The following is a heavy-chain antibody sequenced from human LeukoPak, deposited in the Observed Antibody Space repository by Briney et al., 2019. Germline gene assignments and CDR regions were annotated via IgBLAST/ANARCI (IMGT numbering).Heavy chain of an antibody. V-gene: IGHV3-30*04. D-gene: IGHD5-12*01. J-gene: IGHJ4*02. CDR2: ISYDGSNK. CDR3: ARLSIVATI. Sequence: GGSLRLSCAASGFTLSSYAMHWVRQAPGKGLEWVAVISYDGSNKYYADSVKGRFTISRDNSKNTLYLQMNSLRAEDTAVYYCARLSIVATIWGQGTLVTVSS. CDR1: GFTLSSYA.